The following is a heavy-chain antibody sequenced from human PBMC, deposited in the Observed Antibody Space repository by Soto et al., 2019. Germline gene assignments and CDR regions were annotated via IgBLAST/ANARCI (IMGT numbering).Heavy chain of an antibody. Sequence: SETLSLTCTVSGRSISSSSYYWGWIRQPPEKGLEWIGSIYYSGSTYYNPSLKSRVTISVDTSKNQFSLKLSSVTAADTAVYYFARPFPDSSSWYGAAWFDPWGQGTLVTVSS. CDR1: GRSISSSSYY. D-gene: IGHD6-13*01. CDR2: IYYSGST. J-gene: IGHJ5*02. V-gene: IGHV4-39*01. CDR3: ARPFPDSSSWYGAAWFDP.